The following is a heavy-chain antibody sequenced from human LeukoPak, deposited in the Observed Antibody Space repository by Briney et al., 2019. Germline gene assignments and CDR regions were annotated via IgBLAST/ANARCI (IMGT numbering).Heavy chain of an antibody. V-gene: IGHV4-34*01. CDR2: ISHSGST. CDR3: ARGSGSYSYEDY. CDR1: GGSFSGDY. J-gene: IGHJ4*02. D-gene: IGHD1-26*01. Sequence: PSETLSLTCAVYGGSFSGDYWSWIRQPPGAGLEWIGEISHSGSTNYNPSLKSRVTISVDTSKNQFSLKLSSVTAADTAVYYCARGSGSYSYEDYWGQGTLVTVSS.